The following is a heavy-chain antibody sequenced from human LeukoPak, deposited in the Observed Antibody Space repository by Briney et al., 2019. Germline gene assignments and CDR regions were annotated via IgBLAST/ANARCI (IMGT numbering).Heavy chain of an antibody. V-gene: IGHV3-48*04. CDR2: ISGGGGTI. J-gene: IGHJ4*02. CDR1: GFTFSSYG. CDR3: ARDYGGSSPFDY. D-gene: IGHD4-23*01. Sequence: GGSLRLSCAASGFTFSSYGMSWVRQAPGKGLEWVSAISGGGGTIYYADSVKGRFTISRDNAKNSLYLQMNSLRAEDTAVYYCARDYGGSSPFDYWGQGTLVTVSS.